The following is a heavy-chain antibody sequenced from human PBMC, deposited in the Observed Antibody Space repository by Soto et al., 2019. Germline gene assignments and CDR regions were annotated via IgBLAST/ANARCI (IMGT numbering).Heavy chain of an antibody. CDR3: ASDQADGRIDY. CDR2: ISAYNVNT. J-gene: IGHJ4*02. D-gene: IGHD2-15*01. CDR1: GYTFTSYG. V-gene: IGHV1-18*01. Sequence: QVQLVQSGAEVKKPGASVKVSCKASGYTFTSYGISWVRQAPGQGREWMGWISAYNVNTNYAQKLQGRVTMTTDTSTSTAYMELRSLRSDDTSVYDCASDQADGRIDYWGQGTLVTVSS.